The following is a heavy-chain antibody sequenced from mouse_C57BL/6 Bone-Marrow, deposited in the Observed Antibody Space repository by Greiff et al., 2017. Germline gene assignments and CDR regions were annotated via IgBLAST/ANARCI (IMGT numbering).Heavy chain of an antibody. J-gene: IGHJ2*01. V-gene: IGHV1-26*01. CDR3: ARGVYYGSSDY. D-gene: IGHD1-1*01. CDR2: INPNNGGT. Sequence: EVQLQQPGPELVKPGASVKISCKASGYTFTDYYMNWVKQSHGKSLEWIGDINPNNGGTSYNQKFKGKATLTVDKSSSTAYMQLSSLTSEDSAVYYCARGVYYGSSDYWGQGTTLTVSS. CDR1: GYTFTDYY.